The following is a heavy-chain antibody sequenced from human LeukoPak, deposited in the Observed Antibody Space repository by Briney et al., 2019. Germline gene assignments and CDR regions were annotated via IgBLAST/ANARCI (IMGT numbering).Heavy chain of an antibody. CDR1: GYSISSGYY. Sequence: PSETLSLTCAVSGYSISSGYYWGWIRQPPGKGLEWIGSIYHSGSTYYNPSLKSRVTISVDTSKNQFSLRLSSVTAADTAVYYCARVQVLLWFGEVPRTFDIWGQGTMVTVSS. J-gene: IGHJ3*02. CDR3: ARVQVLLWFGEVPRTFDI. D-gene: IGHD3-10*01. V-gene: IGHV4-38-2*01. CDR2: IYHSGST.